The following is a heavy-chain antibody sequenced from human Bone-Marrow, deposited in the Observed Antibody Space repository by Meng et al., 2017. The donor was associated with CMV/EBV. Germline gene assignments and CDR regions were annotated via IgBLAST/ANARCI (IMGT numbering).Heavy chain of an antibody. J-gene: IGHJ3*02. CDR3: ARSIVVVPAAGAFDI. D-gene: IGHD2-2*01. CDR1: GYSFASYW. Sequence: GESLKISCKGSGYSFASYWIGWVRQMPGKGLEWMGIIYPGDSDTRYSPSFQGQVTISADKSISTAYLQWSSLKASDTAMYYCARSIVVVPAAGAFDIWGQGTMVTVSS. CDR2: IYPGDSDT. V-gene: IGHV5-51*01.